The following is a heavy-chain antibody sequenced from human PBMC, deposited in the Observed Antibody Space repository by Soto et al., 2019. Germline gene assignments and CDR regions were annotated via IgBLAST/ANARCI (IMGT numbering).Heavy chain of an antibody. Sequence: SETLSLTCTVSGDSMTNRYYYWSWVRQNPGKGLEWIGHIFHSGRTHFNPSLKSRVSISVDTSKNQFSLYLMPVTAADTAVYYCARWVEVSLDYFDSWGQGAPVTVSS. CDR1: GDSMTNRYYY. V-gene: IGHV4-31*03. J-gene: IGHJ4*02. D-gene: IGHD2-15*01. CDR3: ARWVEVSLDYFDS. CDR2: IFHSGRT.